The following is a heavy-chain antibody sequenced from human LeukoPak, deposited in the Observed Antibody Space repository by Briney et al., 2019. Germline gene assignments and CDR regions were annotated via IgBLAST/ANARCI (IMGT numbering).Heavy chain of an antibody. Sequence: GESLKISCKGSGYSFTNYWIGWVRQMPGKGLEWMGIIYPGDSDTRYSPSFQGQVTMSADKSITTAYLQWSSLKASDTAMYYCAXXXXXLGDYIFWFDPWGQGTLVTVSS. D-gene: IGHD4-11*01. CDR3: AXXXXXLGDYIFWFDP. V-gene: IGHV5-51*01. CDR1: GYSFTNYW. J-gene: IGHJ5*02. CDR2: IYPGDSDT.